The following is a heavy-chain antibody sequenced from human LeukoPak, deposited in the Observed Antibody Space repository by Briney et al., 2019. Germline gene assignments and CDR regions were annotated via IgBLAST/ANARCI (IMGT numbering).Heavy chain of an antibody. CDR3: ASTMVRGGIIPTQIAFDI. J-gene: IGHJ3*02. Sequence: PGGSLRLSCAASGFTSSNYWMSWIRQHPGKGLEWIGYIYYSGSTNYNPSLKSRVTISVDTSKNQFSLKLSSVTAADTAVYYCASTMVRGGIIPTQIAFDIWGQGTMVTVSS. CDR2: IYYSGST. CDR1: GFTSSNYW. V-gene: IGHV4-59*01. D-gene: IGHD3-10*01.